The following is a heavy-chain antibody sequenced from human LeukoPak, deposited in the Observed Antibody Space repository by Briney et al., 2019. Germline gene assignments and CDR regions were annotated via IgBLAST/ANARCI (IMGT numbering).Heavy chain of an antibody. CDR2: IYYSGTT. Sequence: PSETLSLTCTVSGGSISSYYWSWIRQPPGKGLAWIGYIYYSGTTNYNPSLQSRVTMSVDMSKNQFSLKLSSVTAADTAVYYCARSTGYSYGFGYFDYWGQGTLVTVSS. CDR3: ARSTGYSYGFGYFDY. CDR1: GGSISSYY. J-gene: IGHJ4*02. V-gene: IGHV4-59*01. D-gene: IGHD5-18*01.